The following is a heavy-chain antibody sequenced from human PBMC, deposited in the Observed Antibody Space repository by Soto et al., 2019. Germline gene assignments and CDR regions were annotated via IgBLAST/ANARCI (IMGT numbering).Heavy chain of an antibody. J-gene: IGHJ4*02. Sequence: XSVKVSCKASGYIFTGYYMHLLRHSPGQGLEWMGWINPNNGGTKYAQKFQGWVTMTRDTSISTAYMELSRLTSDDTAVYYCATSRASIAVAGETEYSFDYWGQGTLVTVSS. D-gene: IGHD6-19*01. CDR1: GYIFTGYY. CDR3: ATSRASIAVAGETEYSFDY. CDR2: INPNNGGT. V-gene: IGHV1-2*04.